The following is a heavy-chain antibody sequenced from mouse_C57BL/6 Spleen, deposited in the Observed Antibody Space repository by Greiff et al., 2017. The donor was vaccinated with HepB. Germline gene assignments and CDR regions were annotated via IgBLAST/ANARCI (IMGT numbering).Heavy chain of an antibody. V-gene: IGHV5-12*01. J-gene: IGHJ3*01. CDR1: GFTFSDYY. D-gene: IGHD1-1*01. CDR3: ARGVYYYGSSSAWFAY. Sequence: DVMLVESGGGLVQPGGSLKLSCAASGFTFSDYYLYWVRQTPEKRLEWVAYISNGGGSTYYPDTVKGRFTISRDNAKNTLYLQMSRLKSEDTAMYYCARGVYYYGSSSAWFAYWGQVTLVTVSA. CDR2: ISNGGGST.